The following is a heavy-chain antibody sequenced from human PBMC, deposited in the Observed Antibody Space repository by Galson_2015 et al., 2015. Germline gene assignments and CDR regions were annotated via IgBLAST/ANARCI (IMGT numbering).Heavy chain of an antibody. D-gene: IGHD3-9*01. CDR3: ATDLYDFLTVYYYVDN. CDR2: LSSDGSHS. V-gene: IGHV3-30*14. J-gene: IGHJ4*02. Sequence: SLRLSCAASGLVFSNYAMHWFRQPPGKGLEWVAVLSSDGSHSYYRDSVKGRFTISRDNSNNTLSLLMDSLRPGDTAVYYCATDLYDFLTVYYYVDNWGQGTLVTVSS. CDR1: GLVFSNYA.